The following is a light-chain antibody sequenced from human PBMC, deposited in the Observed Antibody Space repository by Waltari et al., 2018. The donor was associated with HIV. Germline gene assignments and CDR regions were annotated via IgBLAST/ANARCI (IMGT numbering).Light chain of an antibody. V-gene: IGLV1-47*01. CDR1: SSNLGSNY. Sequence: QSVLTQPPSASGPPGQRVTISCSGSSSNLGSNYVYWYQQLPGTAPKLLIYRNNQRPSGVPDRLSGSKSGTSASLAISGLRSEDEADYYCAAWDDSLSGLVFGGGTKLTVL. CDR3: AAWDDSLSGLV. CDR2: RNN. J-gene: IGLJ3*02.